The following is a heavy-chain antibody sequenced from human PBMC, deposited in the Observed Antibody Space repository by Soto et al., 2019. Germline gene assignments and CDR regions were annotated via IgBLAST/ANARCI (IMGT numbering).Heavy chain of an antibody. CDR1: GGSFSAYY. V-gene: IGHV4-34*01. Sequence: PSETLSLTCAFSGGSFSAYYWSWIRQPPGKGLEWIGEINDSGTSNYNPSLKSRVAILLDTSKSQFSLKLSSVTAADTAVYYCASNFGVRRFDPWGQGTLVTVSS. CDR3: ASNFGVRRFDP. CDR2: INDSGTS. J-gene: IGHJ5*02. D-gene: IGHD3-10*01.